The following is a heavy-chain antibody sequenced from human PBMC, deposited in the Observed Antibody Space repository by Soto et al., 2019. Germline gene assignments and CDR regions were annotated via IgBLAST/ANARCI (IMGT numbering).Heavy chain of an antibody. CDR2: IYYSGST. Sequence: SETLSLTCTVSGGSISSGDHYWSWIRQPPGKGLEWTGYIYYSGSTYYNPPLKSRVTISVDTSKNQFSLKLSSVTAADTAVYYCARANGDFVDYWGQGTLVTVSS. D-gene: IGHD4-17*01. CDR3: ARANGDFVDY. J-gene: IGHJ4*02. V-gene: IGHV4-30-4*01. CDR1: GGSISSGDHY.